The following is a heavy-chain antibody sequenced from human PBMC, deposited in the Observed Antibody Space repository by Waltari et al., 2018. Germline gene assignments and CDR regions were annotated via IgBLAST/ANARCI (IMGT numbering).Heavy chain of an antibody. CDR1: GHPFAGYF. V-gene: IGHV1-2*06. J-gene: IGHJ4*02. Sequence: QVQLVQSGAEVKKPGDSVKVSCKASGHPFAGYFIHWVRQAPGQGLEWMGRINPKTGGTNYTQVFQGRVTMTRDTSISTVYMELTGLRSDDTAVYYCARQSGLVAGDFWGLGTLVTVSS. CDR2: INPKTGGT. CDR3: ARQSGLVAGDF. D-gene: IGHD6-19*01.